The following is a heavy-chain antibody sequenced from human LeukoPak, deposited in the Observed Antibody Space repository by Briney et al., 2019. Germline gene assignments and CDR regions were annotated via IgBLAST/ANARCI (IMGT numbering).Heavy chain of an antibody. CDR1: GGTFSSYA. CDR3: ARAVTAITYFDY. J-gene: IGHJ4*02. CDR2: IIPILGIA. D-gene: IGHD2-21*02. V-gene: IGHV1-69*04. Sequence: GASVKVSCKASGGTFSSYAISWVRQAPGQGLEWMGRIIPILGIANYAQKFQGRVTITADKSTSTAYKELSSLRSEDTAVYYCARAVTAITYFDYWGQGTLVTVSS.